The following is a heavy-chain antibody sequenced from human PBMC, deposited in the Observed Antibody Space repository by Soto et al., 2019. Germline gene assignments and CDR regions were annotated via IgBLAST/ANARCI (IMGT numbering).Heavy chain of an antibody. CDR2: INPGDSES. CDR3: ARPEIPTRSNDYDYPFDL. J-gene: IGHJ5*02. D-gene: IGHD3-22*01. Sequence: PGESLKISCKGSGYSFTNYWIGWMRQMPGKGLEYMGIINPGDSESRYSPSFKGQVTTSADKSTSTAYLQWNSLKTSDTAIYYCARPEIPTRSNDYDYPFDLWGQGTLVTVSS. V-gene: IGHV5-51*01. CDR1: GYSFTNYW.